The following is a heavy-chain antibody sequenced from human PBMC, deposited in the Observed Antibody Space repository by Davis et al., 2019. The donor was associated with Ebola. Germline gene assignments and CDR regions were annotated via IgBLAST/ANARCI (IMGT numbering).Heavy chain of an antibody. CDR3: SITSLR. Sequence: HTGGSLRLSCRGSGFIFSNYWMHWVRQSPGKGLMWVATTNRDGTTTTYADSLRGRFTISRDNTKSTLYLRMNGLRAEDTAVYYCSITSLRWGQGTLVTVSS. J-gene: IGHJ4*02. CDR2: TNRDGTTT. CDR1: GFIFSNYW. V-gene: IGHV3-74*03.